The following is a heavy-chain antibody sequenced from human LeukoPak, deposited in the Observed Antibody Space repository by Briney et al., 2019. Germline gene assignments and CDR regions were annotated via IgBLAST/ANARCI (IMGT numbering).Heavy chain of an antibody. CDR2: ISWDGGST. V-gene: IGHV3-43D*03. D-gene: IGHD5-18*01. J-gene: IGHJ6*03. CDR3: AKDRGDSYGYYYYYYMDV. CDR1: GFTFDDYA. Sequence: LSGGSLRLSCAASGFTFDDYAMHWVRQAPGKGLEWVSLISWDGGSTYYADSVKGRFTISRDNSENSLYLQMNSLRAEDTALYYCAKDRGDSYGYYYYYYMDVWGKGTTVTVSS.